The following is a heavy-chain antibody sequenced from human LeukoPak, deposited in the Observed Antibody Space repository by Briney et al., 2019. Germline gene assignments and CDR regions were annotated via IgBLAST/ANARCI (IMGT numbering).Heavy chain of an antibody. CDR2: MYYSGTT. V-gene: IGHV4-59*02. CDR3: AGQVGARIRYYYTSGLDV. J-gene: IGHJ6*02. CDR1: GASVSSFY. D-gene: IGHD1-26*01. Sequence: SETLSLTCTVSGASVSSFYWNWIRQPPGKGLEWIGSMYYSGTTNYDPSFKSRVTIPLDTSKNEFSLRLKSLTAADTAVYYCAGQVGARIRYYYTSGLDVWGQGTTVAVSS.